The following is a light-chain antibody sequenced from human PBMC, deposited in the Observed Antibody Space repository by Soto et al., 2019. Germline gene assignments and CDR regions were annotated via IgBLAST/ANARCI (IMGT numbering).Light chain of an antibody. CDR3: QQYNNWPQT. V-gene: IGKV3-15*01. J-gene: IGKJ2*01. CDR2: GAS. Sequence: EIVMTQSPATLSVSPGERATLSCRASQSVSSNLAWYQQKPGQAPRLLIYGASTRATGIPARFSGSVSGTEFTLTISSLQSEDFAVYYCQQYNNWPQTFGQGXXXXI. CDR1: QSVSSN.